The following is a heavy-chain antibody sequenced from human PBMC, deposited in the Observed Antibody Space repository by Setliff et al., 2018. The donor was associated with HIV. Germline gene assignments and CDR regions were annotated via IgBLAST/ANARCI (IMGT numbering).Heavy chain of an antibody. CDR1: GGSISSYY. CDR3: ARDTYVSESPYIYYYYMDV. D-gene: IGHD3-10*01. V-gene: IGHV4-59*01. CDR2: IYYSGST. J-gene: IGHJ6*03. Sequence: SETLSLTCTVSGGSISSYYWSWIRQPPGKGLEWIGYIYYSGSTNYNPSLKSRVTISVDTSKNQFSLKLSSVTAADTAVYYCARDTYVSESPYIYYYYMDVWGKGTAVTVSS.